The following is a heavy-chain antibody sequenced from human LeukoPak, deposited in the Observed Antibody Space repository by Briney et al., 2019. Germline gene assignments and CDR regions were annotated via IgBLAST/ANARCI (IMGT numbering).Heavy chain of an antibody. CDR1: GGTFSSYA. V-gene: IGHV1-69*04. J-gene: IGHJ4*02. D-gene: IGHD2-15*01. CDR3: ALGYCSGGSCYGRDY. Sequence: PSVKVSCKASGGTFSSYAISWVRQAPGQGLEWMGRIIPILGIANYAQKFQGRVTITADKSTSTAYMELSSLRSEDTAVYYCALGYCSGGSCYGRDYWGQGTLVTVSS. CDR2: IIPILGIA.